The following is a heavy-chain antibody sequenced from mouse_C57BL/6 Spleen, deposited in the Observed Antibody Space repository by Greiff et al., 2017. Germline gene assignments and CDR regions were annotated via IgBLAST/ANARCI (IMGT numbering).Heavy chain of an antibody. Sequence: EVKLQQSGPELVKPGASVKISCKASGYSFTGYYMNWVKQSPEKSLEWIGEINPSTGGTTYNQKFKAKATLTVDKSSSTAYMQLKSLTSEDSAVYYCARSLDSSGYGGYWGQGTTLTVSS. CDR3: ARSLDSSGYGGY. V-gene: IGHV1-42*01. CDR2: INPSTGGT. CDR1: GYSFTGYY. D-gene: IGHD3-2*02. J-gene: IGHJ2*01.